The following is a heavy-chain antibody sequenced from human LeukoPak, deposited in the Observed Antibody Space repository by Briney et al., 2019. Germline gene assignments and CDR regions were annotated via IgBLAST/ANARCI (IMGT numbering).Heavy chain of an antibody. CDR2: IRYDGSNK. V-gene: IGHV3-30*02. CDR3: ANIWELPKKDAFDI. CDR1: GFTLSSYG. D-gene: IGHD1-26*01. Sequence: PGXSLRLSCAASGFTLSSYGMHWVRQAPGKGLEWVAFIRYDGSNKYYADSVKGRFTISRDNSKNTLYLQMNSLRAEDTAVYYCANIWELPKKDAFDIWGQGTMVTVSS. J-gene: IGHJ3*02.